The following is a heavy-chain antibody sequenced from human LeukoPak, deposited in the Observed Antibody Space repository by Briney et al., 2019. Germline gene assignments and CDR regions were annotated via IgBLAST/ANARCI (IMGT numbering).Heavy chain of an antibody. J-gene: IGHJ4*02. CDR3: ARARGRMVRGVIATYYFDY. V-gene: IGHV4-61*01. D-gene: IGHD3-10*01. CDR2: IYYSGST. Sequence: SETLSLTCTVSGGSVSSGSYYWSWIRQPPGKGLEWIGYIYYSGSTNYNPSLKSRVTISVDTSKNQFSLKLSSVTAADTAVYYCARARGRMVRGVIATYYFDYWGQGTLVAVSS. CDR1: GGSVSSGSYY.